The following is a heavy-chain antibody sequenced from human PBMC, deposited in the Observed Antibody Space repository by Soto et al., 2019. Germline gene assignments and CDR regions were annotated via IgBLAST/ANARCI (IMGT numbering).Heavy chain of an antibody. J-gene: IGHJ4*02. CDR1: GFTFSIYA. D-gene: IGHD6-13*01. V-gene: IGHV3-23*01. Sequence: ESLRLSCAASGFTFSIYAMSGVRQDPGKGLEWVSAISGSGGSTYYADSVKGRFTISRDNSKNTLYLQMNSLRAEDTAVYYCAKRRIAAAGHFDYWGQGTLVSVS. CDR2: ISGSGGST. CDR3: AKRRIAAAGHFDY.